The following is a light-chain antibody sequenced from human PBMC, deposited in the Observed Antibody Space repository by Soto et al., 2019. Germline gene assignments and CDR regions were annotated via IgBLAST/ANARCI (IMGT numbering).Light chain of an antibody. V-gene: IGKV1-5*01. Sequence: DIPMTQSPSTLSASVGDRVTITCRASQSISSWLAWYQQKPGKAPKLLIYDASSLESGVPSRFSGSGSGTEFTLTISSLQPDDFATYYCQQYTEWTFGQGTKVEIK. CDR3: QQYTEWT. J-gene: IGKJ1*01. CDR2: DAS. CDR1: QSISSW.